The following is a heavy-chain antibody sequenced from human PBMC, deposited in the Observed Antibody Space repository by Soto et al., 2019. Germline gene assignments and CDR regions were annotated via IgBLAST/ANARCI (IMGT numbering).Heavy chain of an antibody. CDR1: GYTFTSYD. J-gene: IGHJ4*02. V-gene: IGHV1-8*01. Sequence: QVQLVQSGAEVKKPGASVKVSCKASGYTFTSYDINWVRQATGQGLEWLGWMNRNSCNTGYAQKFQGRVTMNRNTTISTAYLELGSLGAADTDVYYCARERRGSSDYWGQGTLVTVSS. D-gene: IGHD3-16*01. CDR2: MNRNSCNT. CDR3: ARERRGSSDY.